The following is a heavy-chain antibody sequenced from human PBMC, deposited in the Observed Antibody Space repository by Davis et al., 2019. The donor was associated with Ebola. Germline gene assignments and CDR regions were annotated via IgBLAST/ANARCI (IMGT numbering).Heavy chain of an antibody. CDR3: AGSQTVNYYDSSGYY. CDR2: ISAYNGNT. CDR1: GYTFTSYG. D-gene: IGHD3-22*01. V-gene: IGHV1-18*04. J-gene: IGHJ4*02. Sequence: ASVKVSCKASGYTFTSYGISWVRQAPGQGLEWMGWISAYNGNTNYAQKLQGRVTMTTDTSTSTAYMELRSLRSDDTAVYYCAGSQTVNYYDSSGYYWGQGTLVTVSS.